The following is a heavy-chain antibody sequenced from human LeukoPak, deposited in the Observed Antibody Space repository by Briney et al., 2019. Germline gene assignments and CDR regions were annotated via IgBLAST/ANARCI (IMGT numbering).Heavy chain of an antibody. CDR2: ISGSGGST. CDR3: AKDSDMVRGVNWFDP. D-gene: IGHD3-10*01. CDR1: GFTFSSYA. V-gene: IGHV3-23*01. J-gene: IGHJ5*02. Sequence: PGGSLTLSCAASGFTFSSYAMSWVRQAPGKGLEWVSAISGSGGSTYYADSVKGRFTISRDNSKNTLYLQMNSLRAEDTAVYYCAKDSDMVRGVNWFDPWGQGTLVTVSS.